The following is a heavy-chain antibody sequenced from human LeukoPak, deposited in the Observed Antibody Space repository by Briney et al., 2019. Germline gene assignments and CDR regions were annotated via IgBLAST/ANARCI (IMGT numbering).Heavy chain of an antibody. CDR2: IRYDGSNK. Sequence: GGSLRLSCAASGFTFDDYGMSWVRQAPGKGLEWVAFIRYDGSNKYYADSVKGRFTISRDNSKNTLYPQMNSLRAEDTAVYYCAKGDPWLVLDVLSDYWGQGTLVTVSS. J-gene: IGHJ4*02. CDR3: AKGDPWLVLDVLSDY. V-gene: IGHV3-30*02. D-gene: IGHD6-19*01. CDR1: GFTFDDYG.